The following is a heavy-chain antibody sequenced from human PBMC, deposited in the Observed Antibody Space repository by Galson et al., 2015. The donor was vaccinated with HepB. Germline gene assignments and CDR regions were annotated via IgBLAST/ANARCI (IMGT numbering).Heavy chain of an antibody. J-gene: IGHJ4*02. Sequence: SVKVSCKASGFSFIPYYIHWVRQAPGQGLEWMGILNPTGGYTNYAQKFRGRVTMTSDTSTGTLFMELSSLRYDDTAVYYCARAPTTGTTYDYWGQGTLVTVSS. CDR3: ARAPTTGTTYDY. CDR2: LNPTGGYT. D-gene: IGHD4-17*01. CDR1: GFSFIPYY. V-gene: IGHV1-46*03.